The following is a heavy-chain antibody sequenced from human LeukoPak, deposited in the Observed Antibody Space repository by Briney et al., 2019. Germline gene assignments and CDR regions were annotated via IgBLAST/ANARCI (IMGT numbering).Heavy chain of an antibody. D-gene: IGHD6-19*01. CDR2: INHSGST. CDR1: GGSFSGYY. Sequence: SETLSLTRAVYGGSFSGYYWSWIRQPPGKGLEWIGEINHSGSTNYNPSLKSRVTISVDTSKNQFSLKLSSVTAADTAVYYCARGQPPTRSVYFSIAVAVWGQGTLVTASS. V-gene: IGHV4-34*01. J-gene: IGHJ4*02. CDR3: ARGQPPTRSVYFSIAVAV.